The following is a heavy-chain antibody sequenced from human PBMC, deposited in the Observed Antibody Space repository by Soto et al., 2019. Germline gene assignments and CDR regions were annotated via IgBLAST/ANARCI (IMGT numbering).Heavy chain of an antibody. CDR2: ISSSSSTI. D-gene: IGHD4-17*01. CDR1: GFTFSSYS. Sequence: QRLSCAASGFTFSSYSMNWVRQAPGKGLEWVSYISSSSSTIYYADSVKGRFTISRDNAKNSLYLQMNSLRDEDTAVYYCARLDDYGDNYWYFDLWGRGTLVTVSS. J-gene: IGHJ2*01. V-gene: IGHV3-48*02. CDR3: ARLDDYGDNYWYFDL.